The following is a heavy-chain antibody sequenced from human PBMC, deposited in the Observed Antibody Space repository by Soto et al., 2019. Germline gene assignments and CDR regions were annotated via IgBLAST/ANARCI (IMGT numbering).Heavy chain of an antibody. CDR3: ARGVELDYYYMDA. CDR1: GFTFRNFG. J-gene: IGHJ6*03. V-gene: IGHV3-33*01. D-gene: IGHD6-6*01. CDR2: IWYDGSDQ. Sequence: VQLVESGGGVVQPGRSLRLSCAASGFTFRNFGMHWVRQAPGKGLGWVAVIWYDGSDQYYADSVKGRFTISRDNSKNMLYLQMNSLRAEDTAVYYCARGVELDYYYMDAWGQGTTVSVSS.